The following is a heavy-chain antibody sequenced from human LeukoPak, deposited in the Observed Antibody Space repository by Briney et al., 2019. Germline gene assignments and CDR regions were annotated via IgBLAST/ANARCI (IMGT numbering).Heavy chain of an antibody. D-gene: IGHD3-10*01. J-gene: IGHJ4*02. CDR1: GFTFSSYA. CDR3: AKMEGFYYGSGSYSLDY. CDR2: ISDSGGST. V-gene: IGHV3-23*01. Sequence: PGGSLRLSCAASGFTFSSYAMSWVRQAPGKGLEWVSTISDSGGSTYSADSVKGRFTISRDNSKNTLYLQMSSLRAEDTAVYYCAKMEGFYYGSGSYSLDYWGQGTLVTVSS.